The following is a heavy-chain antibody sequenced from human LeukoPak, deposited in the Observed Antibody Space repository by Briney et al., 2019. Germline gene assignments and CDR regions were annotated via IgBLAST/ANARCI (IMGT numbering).Heavy chain of an antibody. Sequence: RGSLRLSCAASGFTFSNFAMHWVRQAPGKGLEWVAVLSYDGSIKYYADSVKGRFTISRDNSKNTLYLQMNSLRAEDTAVYYCARDPQYYDFWSGYYAHWGQGTLVTVSS. V-gene: IGHV3-30*01. CDR3: ARDPQYYDFWSGYYAH. J-gene: IGHJ4*02. CDR2: LSYDGSIK. CDR1: GFTFSNFA. D-gene: IGHD3-3*01.